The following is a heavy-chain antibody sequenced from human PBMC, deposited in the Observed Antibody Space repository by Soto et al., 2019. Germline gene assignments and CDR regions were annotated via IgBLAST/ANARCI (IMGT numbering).Heavy chain of an antibody. J-gene: IGHJ5*02. CDR3: ARGGYCSGGSCRNRFDP. Sequence: EVQLVESGGGLVQPGGSLRLSCAAPGFTFSSYWMHWVRQAPGKGLVWVSRINSDGSSTSYADSVKGRFTISRDNAKNTLYLQMNSLRAEDTAVYYCARGGYCSGGSCRNRFDPWGQGTLVTVSS. CDR1: GFTFSSYW. CDR2: INSDGSST. D-gene: IGHD2-15*01. V-gene: IGHV3-74*01.